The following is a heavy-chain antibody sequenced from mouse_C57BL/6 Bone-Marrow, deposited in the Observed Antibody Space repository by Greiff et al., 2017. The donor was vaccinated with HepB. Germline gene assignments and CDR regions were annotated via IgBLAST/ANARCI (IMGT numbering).Heavy chain of an antibody. CDR1: GYTFTSYW. CDR3: ASGLYYYGSSYYFDY. Sequence: VQLQQPGAELVKPGASVKMSCKASGYTFTSYWITWVKQRPGQGLEWIGDIYPGSGSTNYNEKFKSKATLTVDTSSSTAYMQLSSLTSEDSAVYYCASGLYYYGSSYYFDYWGQGTTLTVSS. D-gene: IGHD1-1*01. V-gene: IGHV1-55*01. CDR2: IYPGSGST. J-gene: IGHJ2*01.